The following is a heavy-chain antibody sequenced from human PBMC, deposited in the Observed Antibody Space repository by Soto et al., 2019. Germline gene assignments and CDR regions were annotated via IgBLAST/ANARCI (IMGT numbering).Heavy chain of an antibody. CDR1: GYTFTSYD. CDR3: ARDPNGFDV. Sequence: QVQLVQSGAEVKKPGASVKVSCKASGYTFTSYDINWVRQATGQGLEWMGWVNPNSGNTGYAQKFQGRVTMTRDTSIGTAYMELTSLRPEDTAFYYCARDPNGFDVWGQGTMVTRSS. CDR2: VNPNSGNT. V-gene: IGHV1-8*01. J-gene: IGHJ3*01.